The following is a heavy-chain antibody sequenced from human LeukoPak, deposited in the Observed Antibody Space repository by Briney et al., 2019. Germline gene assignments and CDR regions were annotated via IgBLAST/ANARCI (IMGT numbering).Heavy chain of an antibody. D-gene: IGHD3-10*01. CDR3: ARDGWFGDYNWFDP. Sequence: GESLRLSCAASGFTFSSYSMNSVRQAPGKGLEWVSYISSASNTIYYADSVKGRFTISRDNAKNSLYLQMNSLRAEDTAMYYCARDGWFGDYNWFDPWGQGTLVTVSS. J-gene: IGHJ5*02. V-gene: IGHV3-48*01. CDR2: ISSASNTI. CDR1: GFTFSSYS.